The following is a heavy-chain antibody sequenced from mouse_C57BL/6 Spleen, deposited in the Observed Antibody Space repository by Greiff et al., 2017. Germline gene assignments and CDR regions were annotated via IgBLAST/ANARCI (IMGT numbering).Heavy chain of an antibody. Sequence: EVKLQESGPGLVKPSQSLSLTCSVTGYSITSGYYWNWIRQFPGNKLEWMGYISYDGSNNYNPSLKNRISITRDTSKNQFFLKLNSVTTEDTATYYCAREGDSYYGSSYGYFDVWGTGTTVTVSS. D-gene: IGHD1-1*01. J-gene: IGHJ1*03. CDR2: ISYDGSN. V-gene: IGHV3-6*01. CDR3: AREGDSYYGSSYGYFDV. CDR1: GYSITSGYY.